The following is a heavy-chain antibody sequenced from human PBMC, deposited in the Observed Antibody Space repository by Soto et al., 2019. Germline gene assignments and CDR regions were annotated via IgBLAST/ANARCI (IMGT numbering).Heavy chain of an antibody. D-gene: IGHD6-19*01. V-gene: IGHV3-64*01. CDR2: ISSNGGST. J-gene: IGHJ3*02. CDR1: GFTFSSYA. Sequence: GGSLRLSCAASGFTFSSYAMHWVRQAPGKGLEYVSAISSNGGSTYYANSVKGRFTISRDNSKNTLYLQMGSLRAEDMAVYYCARGAGWYSSGWRGKNAFDIWGQGTMVTVSS. CDR3: ARGAGWYSSGWRGKNAFDI.